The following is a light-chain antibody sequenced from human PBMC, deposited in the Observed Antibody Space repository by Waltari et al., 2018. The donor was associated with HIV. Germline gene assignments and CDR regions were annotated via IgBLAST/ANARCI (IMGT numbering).Light chain of an antibody. CDR2: LGS. CDR3: MHGQQTPV. J-gene: IGKJ1*01. Sequence: IAMIQSPDSLAVSPGEPASISCRSSQSLLHKNGQNYLDWYIQRPGQAPELLIYLGSRRASGVPDRIAGSGSGTDFILKISRVEPEDVCVYYCMHGQQTPVFGQGTKVEVK. V-gene: IGKV2-28*01. CDR1: QSLLHKNGQNY.